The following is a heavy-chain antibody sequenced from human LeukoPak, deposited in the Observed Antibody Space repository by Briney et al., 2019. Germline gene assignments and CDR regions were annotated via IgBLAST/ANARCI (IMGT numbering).Heavy chain of an antibody. CDR1: DGSISSYY. V-gene: IGHV4-59*01. D-gene: IGHD3-3*01. CDR2: ISYSGST. Sequence: SETLSLTCTVSDGSISSYYWSWIRQPPGKGLEWIGYISYSGSTNYNPSLKSRVTISVDTSKNQFSLKLSSVTAADTAVYYCARALSSYWDYWGQGTLVTVSS. CDR3: ARALSSYWDY. J-gene: IGHJ4*02.